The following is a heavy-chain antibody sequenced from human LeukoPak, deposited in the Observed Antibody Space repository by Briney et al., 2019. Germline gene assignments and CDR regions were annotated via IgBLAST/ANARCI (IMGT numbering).Heavy chain of an antibody. J-gene: IGHJ5*01. D-gene: IGHD6-19*01. CDR1: GYSFISYW. V-gene: IGHV5-51*01. Sequence: GESLKISCKGSGYSFISYWIAWVRQMPGKGLEWMGIIFPDDSDTRYSPSFQGLVTISTTKSISTVYLQWNSLKASDTAMYYCARHSDITVADSWGQRTLVTVSS. CDR3: ARHSDITVADS. CDR2: IFPDDSDT.